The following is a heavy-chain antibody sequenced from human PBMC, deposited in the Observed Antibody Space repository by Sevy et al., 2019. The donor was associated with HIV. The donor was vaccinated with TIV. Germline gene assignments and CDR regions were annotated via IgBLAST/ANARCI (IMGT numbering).Heavy chain of an antibody. D-gene: IGHD6-13*01. Sequence: GGSLRLSCAASGFTFSSYWMSWVRQAPGKGLEWVANIKQDGSEKYYVDSVKGGFTISRVNAKNSLYLQMNSLRAEDTSVYYCARDSAAGNRDYWGQGTLVTVSS. CDR3: ARDSAAGNRDY. CDR2: IKQDGSEK. CDR1: GFTFSSYW. V-gene: IGHV3-7*03. J-gene: IGHJ4*02.